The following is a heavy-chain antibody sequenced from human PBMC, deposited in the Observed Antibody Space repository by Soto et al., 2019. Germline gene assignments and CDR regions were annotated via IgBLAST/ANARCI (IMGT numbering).Heavy chain of an antibody. J-gene: IGHJ4*02. D-gene: IGHD5-18*01. CDR3: AGGMDGYSYGYKS. V-gene: IGHV1-69*13. CDR1: GGIFSSYA. Sequence: GASVKVSCKASGGIFSSYAISWVRQAPGQGLEWMGGIIPIFGTANYAQKFQGRVTITADESKNSLYLQMNSLRVEDTALYYCAGGMDGYSYGYKSWGQGTQVTVSS. CDR2: IIPIFGTA.